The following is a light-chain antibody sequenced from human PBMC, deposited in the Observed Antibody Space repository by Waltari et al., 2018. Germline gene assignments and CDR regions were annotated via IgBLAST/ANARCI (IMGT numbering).Light chain of an antibody. V-gene: IGLV1-47*01. J-gene: IGLJ3*02. Sequence: QSVLTQPPSASGTPGQRVTISCSGSSSNIGTKYVYWYQPFPRTAPKLLIYMNNHRPAGVPDRFSASKSGTSASLAISGLRSEDEADYYCAVWDDSLSGRVFGGGTKLTVL. CDR1: SSNIGTKY. CDR3: AVWDDSLSGRV. CDR2: MNN.